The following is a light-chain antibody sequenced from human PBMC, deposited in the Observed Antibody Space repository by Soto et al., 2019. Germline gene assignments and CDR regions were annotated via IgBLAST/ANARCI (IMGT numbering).Light chain of an antibody. Sequence: QSVLTQPPSVSGAPGQRVTISCPGSSSNIGAGYDVHWYQQLPGTAPKLLIYGNSNRPSGVPDRFSGSKSGTSASLAITGLQAEDEADYYCQSYDSSLSGLWVFGGGTQLTVL. CDR1: SSNIGAGYD. V-gene: IGLV1-40*01. CDR2: GNS. CDR3: QSYDSSLSGLWV. J-gene: IGLJ3*02.